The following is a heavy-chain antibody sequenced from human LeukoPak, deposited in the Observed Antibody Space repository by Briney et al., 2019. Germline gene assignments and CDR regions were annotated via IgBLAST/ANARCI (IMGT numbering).Heavy chain of an antibody. CDR2: IKGDESAR. CDR1: GFTFSTYW. CDR3: ARDSIAVAGTSSADMDV. V-gene: IGHV3-7*01. Sequence: PGGSLRLSCAASGFTFSTYWMAWVRQAPGKGLEWVANIKGDESARHQADSVKGRFTISRDNAQNSVYLQMSSLRAEDTAVYYCARDSIAVAGTSSADMDVWGKGTTVTVSS. J-gene: IGHJ6*03. D-gene: IGHD6-19*01.